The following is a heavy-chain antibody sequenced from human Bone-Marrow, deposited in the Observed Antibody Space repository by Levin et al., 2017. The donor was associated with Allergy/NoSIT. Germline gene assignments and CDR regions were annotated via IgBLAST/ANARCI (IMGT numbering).Heavy chain of an antibody. CDR3: AQPHDPRDQAYGVDWFDH. V-gene: IGHV3-30*18. J-gene: IGHJ5*02. CDR1: GFIFSDYG. D-gene: IGHD3-16*01. Sequence: PGESLKISCEASGFIFSDYGMHWVRQTPGKGLEWVAVISTDGSEKGYADSVKGRFIISRDKSKATLYLEMNSLRPEDTAIYYCAQPHDPRDQAYGVDWFDHWGQGAQVIVSS. CDR2: ISTDGSEK.